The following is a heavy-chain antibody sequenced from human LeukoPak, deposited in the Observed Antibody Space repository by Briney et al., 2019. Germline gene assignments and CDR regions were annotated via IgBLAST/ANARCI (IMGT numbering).Heavy chain of an antibody. D-gene: IGHD2-2*01. CDR1: GYTFTVYD. CDR3: ARVTSGMRYNWFDP. J-gene: IGHJ5*02. CDR2: IHPRSGYS. Sequence: ASVKVSCKTSGYTFTVYDVNWVPQAPGQGLEWMGYIHPRSGYSESAQRFQGRLSMTRDVSTDTAYMELSTLTSDDTAVYYCARVTSGMRYNWFDPWGQGTLIIVSS. V-gene: IGHV1-8*01.